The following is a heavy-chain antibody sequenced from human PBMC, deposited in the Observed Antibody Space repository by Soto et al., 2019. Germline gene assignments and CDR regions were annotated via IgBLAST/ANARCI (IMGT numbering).Heavy chain of an antibody. Sequence: GGSLRLSCAASGFTFSSYSMNWVRQAPGKGLEWVSSISSSSSYIYYADSVKGRFTISRDNAKNSLYLQMNSLRAEDTAVYYCARETVTTFGPHYYYGMDVWGQGTTVTVSS. CDR2: ISSSSSYI. D-gene: IGHD4-4*01. V-gene: IGHV3-21*01. CDR3: ARETVTTFGPHYYYGMDV. CDR1: GFTFSSYS. J-gene: IGHJ6*02.